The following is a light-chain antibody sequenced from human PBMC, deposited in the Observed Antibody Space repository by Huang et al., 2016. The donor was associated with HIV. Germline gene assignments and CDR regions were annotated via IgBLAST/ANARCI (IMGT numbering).Light chain of an antibody. CDR3: QQYYSSPLLT. J-gene: IGKJ4*01. V-gene: IGKV1-NL1*01. CDR1: QDITTS. Sequence: DIQMTQSPSSLSASVGDRVTITCRASQDITTSLAWYQQKPGKAPKLLLYAASRLESGVPSRFSGSGSGTEYILTISSLQPEDFVTYFCQQYYSSPLLTFGGGTKVEIK. CDR2: AAS.